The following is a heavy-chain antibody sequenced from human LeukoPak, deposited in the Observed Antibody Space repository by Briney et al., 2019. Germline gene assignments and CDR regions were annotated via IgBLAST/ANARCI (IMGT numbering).Heavy chain of an antibody. D-gene: IGHD3-22*01. Sequence: AASVKVSCKASGYTFTSYAMHWVRQAPGQRLEWMGWINAGNGNTKYSQKFQGRVTITRDTSASTAYMELSSLRSEDTAVYYCASPDPLTTHSGFDYWGQGTLVTVSS. CDR2: INAGNGNT. J-gene: IGHJ4*02. CDR1: GYTFTSYA. V-gene: IGHV1-3*01. CDR3: ASPDPLTTHSGFDY.